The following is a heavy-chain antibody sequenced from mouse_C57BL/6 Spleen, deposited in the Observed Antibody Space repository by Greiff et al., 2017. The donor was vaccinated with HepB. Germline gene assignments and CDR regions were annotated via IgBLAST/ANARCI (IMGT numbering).Heavy chain of an antibody. J-gene: IGHJ4*01. CDR3: ARQGRQLWAMDY. CDR1: GYTFTSYW. Sequence: VQLQQPGAELVRPGTSVKLSCKASGYTFTSYWMHWVKQRPGQGLEWIGVIDPSDSYTNYNQKFKGKATLTVDTSSSTAYMQLSSLTSEDSAVYYCARQGRQLWAMDYWGQGTSVTVSS. CDR2: IDPSDSYT. D-gene: IGHD3-2*01. V-gene: IGHV1-59*01.